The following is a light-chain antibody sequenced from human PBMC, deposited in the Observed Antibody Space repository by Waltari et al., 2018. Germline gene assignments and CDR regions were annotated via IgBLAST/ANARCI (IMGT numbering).Light chain of an antibody. CDR1: SSNIATNT. J-gene: IGLJ2*01. Sequence: QSVLTQPPSVSGTPGRRVTISCSGSSSNIATNTLNWYQQLPGTAPKLLIYTDNLRPSGVPDRFSGSRSGTSASLAISGLQSEDEADYFCAAWDDSLRGVVFGGGTKLTVL. V-gene: IGLV1-44*01. CDR3: AAWDDSLRGVV. CDR2: TDN.